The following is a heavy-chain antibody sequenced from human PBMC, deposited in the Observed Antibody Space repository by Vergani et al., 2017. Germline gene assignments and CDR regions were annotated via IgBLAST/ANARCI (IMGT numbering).Heavy chain of an antibody. J-gene: IGHJ4*02. V-gene: IGHV3-20*04. CDR3: ARSAHDSSGYYRGDYFDY. CDR1: GFTFDDYG. CDR2: INWNGGST. Sequence: EVQLVESGGGVVRPGGSLRLSCAASGFTFDDYGMSWVRQAPGKGLEWVSGINWNGGSTGYADSVKGRFTIFRDNAKNSLYLQMNSLRAEDTALYYCARSAHDSSGYYRGDYFDYWGQGTLVTVSS. D-gene: IGHD3-22*01.